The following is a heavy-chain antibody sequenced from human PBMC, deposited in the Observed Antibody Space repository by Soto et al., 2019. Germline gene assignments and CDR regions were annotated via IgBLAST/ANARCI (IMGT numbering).Heavy chain of an antibody. CDR1: GYTCTSYD. J-gene: IGHJ4*02. CDR3: VRLFYYGSGSWVE. V-gene: IGHV1-8*01. Sequence: QVQLVQSGAEVKKPGASVKVSCKASGYTCTSYDINWVRQATGQVLEWMGWVNPNNGHTGYAQKLQGRVTMTRNTSISTAYMELDSLRSEDTAVYYCVRLFYYGSGSWVEWGQGTLVTVSS. D-gene: IGHD3-10*01. CDR2: VNPNNGHT.